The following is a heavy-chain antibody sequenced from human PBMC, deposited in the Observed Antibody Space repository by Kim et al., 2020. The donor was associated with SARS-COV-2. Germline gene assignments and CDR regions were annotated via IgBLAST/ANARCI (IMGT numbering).Heavy chain of an antibody. J-gene: IGHJ4*02. V-gene: IGHV5-51*01. CDR3: ARVSGRGVITNHLDS. CDR2: IYPGDSDT. D-gene: IGHD3-10*01. CDR1: GYNFTSYW. Sequence: GESLKISCKGSGYNFTSYWIGWVRQMPGKGLEWMGIIYPGDSDTRYSPPFQGQVTISADKSIRTAYLQWSSLKASDTAMYYCARVSGRGVITNHLDSWGQGTLVTASS.